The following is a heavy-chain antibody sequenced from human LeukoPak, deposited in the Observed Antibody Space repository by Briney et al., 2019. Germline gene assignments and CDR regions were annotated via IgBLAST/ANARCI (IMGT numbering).Heavy chain of an antibody. V-gene: IGHV4-39*02. J-gene: IGHJ4*02. CDR3: AKDRTGFSSGWTLDY. Sequence: PSETLSLTCSVSSGSISSNTYYWAWIRQPPGKGLEWIASIFYSGSTYYNPSLKSRVTISVDTSKNQFSLNLSSVTAADTAVYYCAKDRTGFSSGWTLDYWGPGTLVTVSS. D-gene: IGHD6-19*01. CDR2: IFYSGST. CDR1: SGSISSNTYY.